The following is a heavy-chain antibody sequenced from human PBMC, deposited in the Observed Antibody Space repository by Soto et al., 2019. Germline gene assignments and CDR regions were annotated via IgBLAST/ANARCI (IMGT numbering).Heavy chain of an antibody. CDR1: GYTFTSYG. D-gene: IGHD2-2*01. J-gene: IGHJ6*02. Sequence: ASVKVSCKASGYTFTSYGISWVRQAPGQGLEWMGWISAYNGNTNYAQKLQGRVTMTTDTSTSTAYMELRSLRSDDTAVYYCSMGYCISTSCSGLYYYGMDVWGQGTTVTVSS. V-gene: IGHV1-18*01. CDR2: ISAYNGNT. CDR3: SMGYCISTSCSGLYYYGMDV.